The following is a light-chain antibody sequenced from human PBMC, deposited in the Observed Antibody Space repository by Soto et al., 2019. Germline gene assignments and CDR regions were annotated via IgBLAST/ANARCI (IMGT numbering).Light chain of an antibody. Sequence: IVLTQSPGTLSLSPGERATLSCRASQSVSSSYLAWYQQKPGQAPRPLIYGASSRAIGIPDRFSGSGSGIDFTLTISRLEPEDFAVYYCRQYGSAPWTFGQGTKVESK. CDR3: RQYGSAPWT. V-gene: IGKV3-20*01. J-gene: IGKJ1*01. CDR2: GAS. CDR1: QSVSSSY.